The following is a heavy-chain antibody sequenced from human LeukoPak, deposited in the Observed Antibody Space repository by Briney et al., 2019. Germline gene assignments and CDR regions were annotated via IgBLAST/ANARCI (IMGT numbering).Heavy chain of an antibody. J-gene: IGHJ5*02. Sequence: SETLSLTCTVSGGSISSHYWSWIRQPPGKGLEWIGYIYYSGSTNYNPSLKSRVTISVDTSKNQFSLKLSSVTAADTAVYYCAGCYYDSSGYPERTFDPWGQGTLVTVSS. CDR3: AGCYYDSSGYPERTFDP. V-gene: IGHV4-59*11. CDR2: IYYSGST. CDR1: GGSISSHY. D-gene: IGHD3-22*01.